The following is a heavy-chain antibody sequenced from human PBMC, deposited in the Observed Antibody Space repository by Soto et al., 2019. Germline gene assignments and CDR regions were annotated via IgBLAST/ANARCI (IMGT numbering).Heavy chain of an antibody. CDR2: INSDGSST. D-gene: IGHD3-9*01. CDR3: ARAGILTGYRAGDY. Sequence: EVPLVESGGGLVQPGGSLRLSCAASGFTFSSYWMHWVRQAPGKGLVWVSRINSDGSSTTYADSVKGRFTISRDNAKNTLYLQMNSLRDEDTAVYHCARAGILTGYRAGDYWGQGTLVTVSS. CDR1: GFTFSSYW. V-gene: IGHV3-74*01. J-gene: IGHJ4*02.